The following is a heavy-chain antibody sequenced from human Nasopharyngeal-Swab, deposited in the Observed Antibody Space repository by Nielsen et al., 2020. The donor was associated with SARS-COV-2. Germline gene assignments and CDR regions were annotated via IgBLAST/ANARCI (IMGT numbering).Heavy chain of an antibody. CDR1: GGSSSGYS. CDR2: INHSGTT. D-gene: IGHD3-22*01. Sequence: SETLSPTFDLYGGSSSGYSWSWTRQPPGKGLEWIGEINHSGTTSYNPSLKSRVTISSDTSKNPFSLKLSSVTAADTAVYYCARGHRSISMIVVVIATAHFYFDSWGRGTLVTVTS. CDR3: ARGHRSISMIVVVIATAHFYFDS. V-gene: IGHV4-34*01. J-gene: IGHJ4*02.